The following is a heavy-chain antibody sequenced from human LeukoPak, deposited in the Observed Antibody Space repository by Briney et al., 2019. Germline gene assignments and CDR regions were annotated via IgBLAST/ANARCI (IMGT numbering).Heavy chain of an antibody. CDR2: IYYSGST. V-gene: IGHV4-59*01. CDR3: ARDYARGIRGYSYGPNWFDP. D-gene: IGHD5-18*01. J-gene: IGHJ5*02. CDR1: GGSFSGYH. Sequence: PSETLSLTCAVYGGSFSGYHWSWIRQPPGKGLEWIGYIYYSGSTNYNPSLKSRVTISVDTSKNQFSLKLSSVTAADTAVYYCARDYARGIRGYSYGPNWFDPWGQGTLVTVSS.